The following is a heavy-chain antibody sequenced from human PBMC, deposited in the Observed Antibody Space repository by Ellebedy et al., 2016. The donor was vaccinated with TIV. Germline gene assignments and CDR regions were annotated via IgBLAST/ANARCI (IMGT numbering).Heavy chain of an antibody. CDR2: INQDGSDK. J-gene: IGHJ3*02. CDR1: GFSFSAYW. V-gene: IGHV3-7*01. CDR3: AKVPSDIVATIDFVVDAFDI. Sequence: GESLKISXAASGFSFSAYWMSWVRQAPGKGLEWVANINQDGSDKYYVDSVKGRFTISRDNAKNSLYLQMNSLRAEDTAVYYCAKVPSDIVATIDFVVDAFDIWGQGTMVTVSS. D-gene: IGHD5-12*01.